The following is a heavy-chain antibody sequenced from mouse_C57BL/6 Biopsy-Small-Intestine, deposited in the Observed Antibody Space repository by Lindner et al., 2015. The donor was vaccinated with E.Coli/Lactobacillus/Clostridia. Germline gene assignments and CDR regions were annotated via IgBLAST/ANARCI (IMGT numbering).Heavy chain of an antibody. V-gene: IGHV1-80*01. J-gene: IGHJ1*03. CDR2: IYPGDGGS. CDR3: ARHYYGGTYDWYSDV. Sequence: VQLQESGAELVKPGASVKISCKASGYAFSSYWMNWVKQRPGKGLEWIGQIYPGDGGSNYNGKFKGKATLTADKSSSTAYMQLSSLTSEDSAVYFCARHYYGGTYDWYSDVWGTGTTVTVSS. D-gene: IGHD1-1*01. CDR1: GYAFSSYW.